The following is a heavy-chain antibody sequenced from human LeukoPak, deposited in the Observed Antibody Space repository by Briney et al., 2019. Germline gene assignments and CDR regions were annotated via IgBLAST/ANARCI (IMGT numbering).Heavy chain of an antibody. V-gene: IGHV4-39*01. Sequence: TSETLSLTCTVSGGSMSSSSYYWGWIRQPPGKGLEWIGSIYYSGSTYYNPSLKSRVTISVDTSKNQFSLKLSSVTAADTAVYYCARLGLRWELLPITHHWGQGTLVTVSS. D-gene: IGHD1-26*01. CDR3: ARLGLRWELLPITHH. CDR1: GGSMSSSSYY. J-gene: IGHJ1*01. CDR2: IYYSGST.